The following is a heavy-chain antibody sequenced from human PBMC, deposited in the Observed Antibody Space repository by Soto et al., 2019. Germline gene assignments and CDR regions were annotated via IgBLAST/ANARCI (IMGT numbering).Heavy chain of an antibody. D-gene: IGHD1-1*01. V-gene: IGHV3-30*18. CDR2: ISNDGSNE. CDR1: GFSFSTYG. CDR3: TKAPLRDRGNDFDY. Sequence: QVQVVDSGGGGVQPGGSLRLSCVASGFSFSTYGMHWVRQAPGKGLEWVTFISNDGSNEKYADSVKGRFIIARDNSKNTVYLQMNSRRDEDTAVYYCTKAPLRDRGNDFDYWGQGTLVTVSS. J-gene: IGHJ4*02.